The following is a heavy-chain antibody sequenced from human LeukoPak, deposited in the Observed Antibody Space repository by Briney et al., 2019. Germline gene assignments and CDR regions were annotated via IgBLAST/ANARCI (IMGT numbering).Heavy chain of an antibody. CDR3: ARGGAAFAESVY. CDR1: GFTLSSYW. V-gene: IGHV3-7*01. J-gene: IGHJ4*02. D-gene: IGHD3-3*01. CDR2: IDVDGSTE. Sequence: GGSLRLSCVASGFTLSSYWMSWVRQAPGKGLEWVANIDVDGSTEAYVDSLKGRSTISRDNAKNSLYLQMNNLRVEDTAVYYCARGGAAFAESVYWGQGTLVTVSS.